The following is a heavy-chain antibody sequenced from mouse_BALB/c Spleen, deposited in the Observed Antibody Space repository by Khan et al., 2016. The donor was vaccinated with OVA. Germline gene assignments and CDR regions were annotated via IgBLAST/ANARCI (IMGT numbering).Heavy chain of an antibody. J-gene: IGHJ2*01. CDR2: INPTSGYT. V-gene: IGHV1-7*01. CDR1: GYTFTTYW. Sequence: QVQLQQSGAELAKPGASVKMSCKASGYTFTTYWMHWVKQRPGQGLEWIRYINPTSGYTDYNDKFKDRATLSADKSSSTAYMQLNSLTSEDSAVYYCTRDRSDYWGQGTTLTVSS. CDR3: TRDRSDY.